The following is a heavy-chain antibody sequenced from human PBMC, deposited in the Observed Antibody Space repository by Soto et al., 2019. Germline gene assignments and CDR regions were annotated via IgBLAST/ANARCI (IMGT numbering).Heavy chain of an antibody. CDR1: GFTSSNYG. Sequence: EVQLVESGGGLVQPGGSLRLSCPASGFTSSNYGRHWVRQVPGKGLLWVSRIDNDGSGTSYADSVKGRFTISRDNAKNTLYLEMNSLRAEDTAVYYCTTAFEYWGRGTLVTVSS. CDR3: TTAFEY. J-gene: IGHJ4*02. V-gene: IGHV3-74*01. CDR2: IDNDGSGT.